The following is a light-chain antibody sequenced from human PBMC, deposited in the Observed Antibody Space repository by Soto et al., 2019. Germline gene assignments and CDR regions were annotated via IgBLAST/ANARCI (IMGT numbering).Light chain of an antibody. CDR2: EVS. CDR3: SSFAGNNNLV. Sequence: QSALTQPPSASGSPGQSVTISCTGTSSDVGGYNYVSWYQQHPGKAPKLMISEVSKRPSGVPDRFSGSKSGNTASLTVSGLQAEDEGDYCCSSFAGNNNLVFGGGTKLTVL. V-gene: IGLV2-8*01. CDR1: SSDVGGYNY. J-gene: IGLJ2*01.